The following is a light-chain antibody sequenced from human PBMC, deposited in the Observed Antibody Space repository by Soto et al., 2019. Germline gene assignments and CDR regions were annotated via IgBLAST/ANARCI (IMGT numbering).Light chain of an antibody. CDR3: QQRSNWPPIT. Sequence: EIVMTQSPATMSVSPGERATLSCRASQSVRSNLAWYQQKPGQAPRLLIYGASNRAAGIPDRFSGSGSGTDFTLTINSLEPEDFAVYYCQQRSNWPPITFGQGTRLEIK. CDR1: QSVRSN. CDR2: GAS. V-gene: IGKV3-11*01. J-gene: IGKJ5*01.